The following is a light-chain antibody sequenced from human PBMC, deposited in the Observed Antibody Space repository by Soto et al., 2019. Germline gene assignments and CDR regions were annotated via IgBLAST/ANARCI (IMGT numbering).Light chain of an antibody. CDR1: QSITSN. Sequence: EIVMTQSPATLSVSPGERATLSCRASQSITSNLAWYQQKPGQAPRLLIYGASTRATGIPARFSGSGSETEFTLTISSLQSEDFAVYYCQQYPDWTFGQGTKVEI. CDR2: GAS. J-gene: IGKJ1*01. V-gene: IGKV3-15*01. CDR3: QQYPDWT.